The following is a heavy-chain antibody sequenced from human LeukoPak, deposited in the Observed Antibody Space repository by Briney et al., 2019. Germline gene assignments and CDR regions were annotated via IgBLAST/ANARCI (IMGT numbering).Heavy chain of an antibody. J-gene: IGHJ4*02. CDR3: ARASLASGGYVDIDY. D-gene: IGHD5-12*01. Sequence: GGSLRLSCAASGLTISNYWMHWVRQAPGKGLVWVSRIDSDGSSTTYADSVKGRFTISRDNAKNTLYLQMNSLRAEDTAVYYCARASLASGGYVDIDYWGQGTLVTVSS. CDR2: IDSDGSST. V-gene: IGHV3-74*01. CDR1: GLTISNYW.